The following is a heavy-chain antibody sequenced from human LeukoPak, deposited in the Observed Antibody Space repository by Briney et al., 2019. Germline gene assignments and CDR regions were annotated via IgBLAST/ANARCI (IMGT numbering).Heavy chain of an antibody. D-gene: IGHD4-23*01. J-gene: IGHJ4*02. Sequence: HPGGSLRLSCAASGFTFSSYGMHWVRQAPGRGLEWVAVIWYDGSNKYYADSVKGRFTISRDNSKNTLYLQMNSLRAEDTAVYYCARGRDGGNPDYFDYWGQGTLVTVSS. CDR3: ARGRDGGNPDYFDY. CDR2: IWYDGSNK. CDR1: GFTFSSYG. V-gene: IGHV3-33*01.